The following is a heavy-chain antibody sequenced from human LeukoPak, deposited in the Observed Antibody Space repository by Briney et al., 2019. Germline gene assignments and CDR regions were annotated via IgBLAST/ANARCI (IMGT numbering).Heavy chain of an antibody. CDR3: ATGGIYSLLDY. V-gene: IGHV1-24*01. CDR1: GYTFTSYY. Sequence: ASVKVSCKASGYTFTSYYMHWVRQAPGGGLEWMGGLDPENGETIYAQKFQGRVTMTEDTSTDTAYMELSSLRSEDTAVYYCATGGIYSLLDYWGQGTLVTVSS. J-gene: IGHJ4*02. D-gene: IGHD1-26*01. CDR2: LDPENGET.